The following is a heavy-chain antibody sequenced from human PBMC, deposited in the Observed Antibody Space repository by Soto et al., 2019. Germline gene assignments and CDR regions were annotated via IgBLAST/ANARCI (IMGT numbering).Heavy chain of an antibody. CDR1: GGCGSSGGYY. CDR3: ARFAVYYYHPSGYWRAFAL. Sequence: PSETLAISCTVSGGCGSSGGYYWSWIRQPPGKGLEWIGYIYYSGSTNYNPSLKSRVTISVDTSKNQFSLKLSSVTAADTAAYYCARFAVYYYHPSGYWRAFALWGQGTLVT. CDR2: IYYSGST. V-gene: IGHV4-61*08. J-gene: IGHJ3*01. D-gene: IGHD3-22*01.